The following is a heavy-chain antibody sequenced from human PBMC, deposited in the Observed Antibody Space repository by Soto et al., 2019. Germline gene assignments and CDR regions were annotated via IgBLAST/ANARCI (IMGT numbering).Heavy chain of an antibody. CDR3: ARVLLTVTRNWFDS. J-gene: IGHJ5*01. Sequence: SETLSLTCTVSGGSISSGGYYWSWIRQHPGKGLEWIGYIYYSGSTYYNPSLKSRVTISVDTSKNQFSLKLSSVTAADTAVYYCARVLLTVTRNWFDSWGQGTLVTVSS. CDR1: GGSISSGGYY. D-gene: IGHD4-17*01. CDR2: IYYSGST. V-gene: IGHV4-31*03.